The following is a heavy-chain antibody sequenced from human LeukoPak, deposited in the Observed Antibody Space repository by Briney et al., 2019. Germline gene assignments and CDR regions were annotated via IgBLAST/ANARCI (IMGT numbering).Heavy chain of an antibody. CDR2: LSYGGCDT. J-gene: IGHJ4*02. Sequence: PGGSLRLSCAASGFTFNTYDMHWVRQAPGKGLEWVAALSYGGCDTWYTDSVKGRFTISRDNSENTVYLQMNSLRTENTAAYYCAKNRSYYGAGSFFEYWGQGTLVTVSS. D-gene: IGHD3-10*01. V-gene: IGHV3-30*18. CDR3: AKNRSYYGAGSFFEY. CDR1: GFTFNTYD.